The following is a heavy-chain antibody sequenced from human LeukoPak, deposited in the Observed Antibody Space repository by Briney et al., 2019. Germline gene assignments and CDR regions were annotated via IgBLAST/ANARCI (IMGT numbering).Heavy chain of an antibody. CDR3: ATFEQWLGHFDY. CDR1: GGSISSYY. V-gene: IGHV4-59*12. CDR2: IYYTGSI. J-gene: IGHJ4*02. D-gene: IGHD6-19*01. Sequence: SETLSLTCTVSGGSISSYYWSWIRQPPGKGLEWIGYIYYTGSINYNPSLNSRVTISVDKSKNQFSLKLSSVTAADTAVYYCATFEQWLGHFDYWGQGTLVTVSS.